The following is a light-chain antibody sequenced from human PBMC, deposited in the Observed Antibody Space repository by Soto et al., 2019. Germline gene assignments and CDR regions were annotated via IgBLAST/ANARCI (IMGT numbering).Light chain of an antibody. J-gene: IGKJ1*01. CDR1: QSISRW. V-gene: IGKV1-5*01. CDR3: QQYNDYSGM. CDR2: DAS. Sequence: DIQMTQSPYTLSASVGDSVTITCRASQSISRWLAWHQQKPGKAPRLLIYDASNLQRGVPSRFSGSGSGTEFTLTITSLQPEDFATYYCQQYNDYSGMFGQGTKVDIK.